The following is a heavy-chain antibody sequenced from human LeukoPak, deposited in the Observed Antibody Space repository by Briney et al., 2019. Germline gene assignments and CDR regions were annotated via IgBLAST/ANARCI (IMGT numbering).Heavy chain of an antibody. J-gene: IGHJ4*02. CDR3: AKGGDGYNYLSGGFDY. Sequence: GGSLRLSCAASGFTFTSYGMNWVRQAPGKGLEWVSTISGSGGSTYYADSVKGRFTISRDNSKNTLYLQMNSLRAEDTAVYYCAKGGDGYNYLSGGFDYWGQGTLVTVSS. V-gene: IGHV3-23*01. CDR1: GFTFTSYG. CDR2: ISGSGGST. D-gene: IGHD5-24*01.